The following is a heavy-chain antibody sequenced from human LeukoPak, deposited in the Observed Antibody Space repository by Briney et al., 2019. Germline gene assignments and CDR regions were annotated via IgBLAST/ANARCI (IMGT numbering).Heavy chain of an antibody. CDR2: IYYSGST. D-gene: IGHD3-22*01. Sequence: SETLSLTCTVSGGSISSSSYYWGWIRQPPGRGLEWSGSIYYSGSTYYNPSLKSRVTISVDTSKNQFSLKLRSVTAADTAVYYCASLFYDSSGPNWFDPWGQGTLVTVSS. CDR3: ASLFYDSSGPNWFDP. CDR1: GGSISSSSYY. V-gene: IGHV4-39*01. J-gene: IGHJ5*02.